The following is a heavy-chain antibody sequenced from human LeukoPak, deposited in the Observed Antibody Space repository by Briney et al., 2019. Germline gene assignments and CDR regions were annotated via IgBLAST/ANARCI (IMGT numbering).Heavy chain of an antibody. CDR2: ISYDGSNK. CDR1: GFTFSSYA. CDR3: AKIYEAYCRDDCYSRYLDL. D-gene: IGHD2-21*02. Sequence: GGSLRLSCAASGFTFSSYAMHWVRQAPGKGLEWVAVISYDGSNKYYADSVKGRFTISRDNSKNTLYLQMTSLRAEDTAVYYCAKIYEAYCRDDCYSRYLDLWGRGTLVTVSS. V-gene: IGHV3-30*04. J-gene: IGHJ2*01.